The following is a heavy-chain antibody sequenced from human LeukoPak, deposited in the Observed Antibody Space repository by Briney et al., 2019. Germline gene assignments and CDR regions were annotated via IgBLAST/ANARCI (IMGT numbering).Heavy chain of an antibody. CDR1: GFTFSTYS. Sequence: GGSLRLSCAASGFTFSTYSMKWVRQAPGKGLEWVSYISDSSAMYYADSVRGRFTISRENDKNSMFLQMNSLRAEDTAVYYCASLLVAGVASVDYWGQGTLVTVSS. CDR3: ASLLVAGVASVDY. V-gene: IGHV3-48*01. J-gene: IGHJ4*02. CDR2: ISDSSAM. D-gene: IGHD6-19*01.